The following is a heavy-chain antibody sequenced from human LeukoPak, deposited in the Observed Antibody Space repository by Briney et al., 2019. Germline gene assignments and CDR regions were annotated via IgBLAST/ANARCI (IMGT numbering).Heavy chain of an antibody. V-gene: IGHV3-30*02. J-gene: IGHJ4*02. CDR3: AKEYCSGGSCLNY. CDR1: GFTFSSYG. D-gene: IGHD2-15*01. CDR2: IRYDGSNK. Sequence: QPGGSLRLSCAASGFTFSSYGMHWVRPAPGKGLEWVAFIRYDGSNKYYADSVKGRFTISRDNSRNTLYLQMNSLRAEDTAVYYCAKEYCSGGSCLNYWGQGTLVTVSS.